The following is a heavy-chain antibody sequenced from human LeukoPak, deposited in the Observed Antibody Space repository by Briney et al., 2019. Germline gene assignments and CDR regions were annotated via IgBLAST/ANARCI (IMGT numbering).Heavy chain of an antibody. D-gene: IGHD3-10*01. CDR1: GYSISSGYY. CDR3: ARHRGVGALT. Sequence: SETLSLTCTVSGYSISSGYYWNWIRQPPGKGLEWIGNIYYSGSTNYNPSLKSRVTISVDMSKNQFSLRLSSVTAADTAVYYCARHRGVGALTWGQGTLVTVSS. CDR2: IYYSGST. J-gene: IGHJ5*02. V-gene: IGHV4-38-2*02.